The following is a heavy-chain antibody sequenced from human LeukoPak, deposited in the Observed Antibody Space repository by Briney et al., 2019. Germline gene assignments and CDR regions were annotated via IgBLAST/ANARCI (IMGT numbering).Heavy chain of an antibody. V-gene: IGHV3-74*01. CDR3: ARGNSSTFDY. CDR1: GFTFSTSW. Sequence: GGSLRLSCAASGFTFSTSWMHWVRQAPGKGLVWVSRIYSDESSIRYADSVKGRFTISRDNAKNTLYLQMNRLRAEDMAVYYSARGNSSTFDYWGQGTLVTVSS. D-gene: IGHD2-2*01. CDR2: IYSDESSI. J-gene: IGHJ4*02.